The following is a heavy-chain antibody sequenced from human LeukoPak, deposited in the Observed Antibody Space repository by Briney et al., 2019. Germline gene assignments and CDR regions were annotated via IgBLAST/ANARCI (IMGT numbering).Heavy chain of an antibody. CDR1: GFTFSSYG. V-gene: IGHV3-30*02. J-gene: IGHJ4*02. CDR3: ARDFSDIVVVPAAIGVDY. Sequence: QSGGSLRLSCAASGFTFSSYGMHWVRQAPGKGLEWVAFIRYDGSNKYYADSVKGRFTISRDNSKNTLYLQMNSLRAEDTAVYYCARDFSDIVVVPAAIGVDYWGQGTLVTVSS. CDR2: IRYDGSNK. D-gene: IGHD2-2*01.